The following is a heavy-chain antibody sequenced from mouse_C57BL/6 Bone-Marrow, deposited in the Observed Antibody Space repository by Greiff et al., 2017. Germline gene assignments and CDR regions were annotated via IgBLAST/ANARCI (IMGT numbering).Heavy chain of an antibody. Sequence: VQLQQSGAELMKPGASVKLSCKATGYTFTGYWIEWVKQRPGHGLEWIGEILPGSGSTNYNEKFKGKATFTADTSSNPAYMQLSSLTTEDSAIYCCARARFFLDYEEFAYWGQGTLVTVSA. D-gene: IGHD2-4*01. CDR2: ILPGSGST. CDR1: GYTFTGYW. CDR3: ARARFFLDYEEFAY. V-gene: IGHV1-9*01. J-gene: IGHJ3*01.